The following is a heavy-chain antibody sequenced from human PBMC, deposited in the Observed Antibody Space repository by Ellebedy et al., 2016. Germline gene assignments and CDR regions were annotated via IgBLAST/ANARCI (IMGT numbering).Heavy chain of an antibody. J-gene: IGHJ4*02. CDR1: GYSFTSYW. V-gene: IGHV5-51*01. CDR3: ARLGSWIAARRNNYFDY. Sequence: GESLKISCKGSGYSFTSYWIGWVRQMPGKGLEWMGIIYPGDSDTRYSPSFQGQVTISADKSISTAYLQWSSLKASDTAMYYCARLGSWIAARRNNYFDYWGQGTLVTVSS. D-gene: IGHD6-6*01. CDR2: IYPGDSDT.